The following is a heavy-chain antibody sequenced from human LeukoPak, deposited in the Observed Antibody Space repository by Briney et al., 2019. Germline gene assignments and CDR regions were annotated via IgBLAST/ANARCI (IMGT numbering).Heavy chain of an antibody. CDR2: IIPIFGTA. Sequence: GASVTVSCKASGGTFSSYAISWVRQAPGQGLEWMGGIIPIFGTANYAQKFQGRVTITTDESTSTAYMELSSLRSEDTAVYYCARDHPYCSSTSCYLGSGGFDYWGQGTLVTVSS. CDR3: ARDHPYCSSTSCYLGSGGFDY. D-gene: IGHD2-2*01. V-gene: IGHV1-69*05. CDR1: GGTFSSYA. J-gene: IGHJ4*02.